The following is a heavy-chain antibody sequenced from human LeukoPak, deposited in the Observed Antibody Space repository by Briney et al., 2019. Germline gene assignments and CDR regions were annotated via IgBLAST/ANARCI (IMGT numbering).Heavy chain of an antibody. CDR1: GGSISSYY. D-gene: IGHD6-13*01. V-gene: IGHV4-59*08. CDR2: IYYSGST. CDR3: ASAERIAAAGFGY. J-gene: IGHJ4*02. Sequence: PSETLSLTCTVSGGSISSYYWSWIRQPPGKGLEWIGYIYYSGSTNYNPSLKSRVTISVDTSKNQFSLKLSSVTAADTAVYYCASAERIAAAGFGYWGQGTLVTVSS.